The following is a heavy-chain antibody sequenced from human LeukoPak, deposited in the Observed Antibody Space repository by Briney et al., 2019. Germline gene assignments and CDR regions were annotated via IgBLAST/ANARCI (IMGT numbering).Heavy chain of an antibody. D-gene: IGHD6-19*01. CDR2: ISSSSSYI. Sequence: GGSLRLSCAASGFTFSSYSMNWVRQAPGKGLEWVSSISSSSSYIYYADSVKGRFTISRDNAKNSLYLQMNSLRAEDTALYYCAKDIRAWVAGGQYDAFDIWGQGTMVTVSS. CDR1: GFTFSSYS. J-gene: IGHJ3*02. V-gene: IGHV3-21*04. CDR3: AKDIRAWVAGGQYDAFDI.